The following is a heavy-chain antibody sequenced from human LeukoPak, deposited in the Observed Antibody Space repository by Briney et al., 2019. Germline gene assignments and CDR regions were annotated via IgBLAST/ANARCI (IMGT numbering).Heavy chain of an antibody. D-gene: IGHD3-9*01. CDR1: GYTFTSYY. CDR2: INPSGGST. Sequence: ASVTVSCKASGYTFTSYYMHWVRQAPGQGLEWMGIINPSGGSTSYAQKFQGRVTISVDTSKNQFSLKLSSVTAADTAVYYCARAEYDILTGLSAFDIWGQGTMVTVSS. J-gene: IGHJ3*02. CDR3: ARAEYDILTGLSAFDI. V-gene: IGHV1-46*01.